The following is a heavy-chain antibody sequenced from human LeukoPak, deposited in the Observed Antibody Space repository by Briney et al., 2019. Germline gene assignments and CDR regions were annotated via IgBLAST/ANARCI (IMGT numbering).Heavy chain of an antibody. CDR1: GGSISSYY. D-gene: IGHD1-26*01. J-gene: IGHJ6*02. V-gene: IGHV4-59*01. CDR3: ARALVEGGATLYYYDGMDV. CDR2: IYYSGSN. Sequence: PSETLSLTCTVSGGSISSYYWSWIRQPPGKGLEWLGYIYYSGSNNYNPSLKSRVTISVYTSKNQFSLKLSSVTAADTAVYYCARALVEGGATLYYYDGMDVWGQGTTVTVSS.